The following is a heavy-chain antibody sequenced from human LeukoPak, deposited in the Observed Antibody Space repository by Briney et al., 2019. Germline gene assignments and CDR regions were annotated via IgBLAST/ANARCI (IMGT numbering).Heavy chain of an antibody. Sequence: GGSLRLSCAASGFTVSTYAMSWVRQAPGKGLEWVAAISGSGDNTYYADSVKGRFTISRDNSENTSYLQLNSLRAEDTAIYYCAKLGVASIRDSWGQGTLVTVSS. V-gene: IGHV3-23*01. J-gene: IGHJ4*02. CDR3: AKLGVASIRDS. D-gene: IGHD5-12*01. CDR1: GFTVSTYA. CDR2: ISGSGDNT.